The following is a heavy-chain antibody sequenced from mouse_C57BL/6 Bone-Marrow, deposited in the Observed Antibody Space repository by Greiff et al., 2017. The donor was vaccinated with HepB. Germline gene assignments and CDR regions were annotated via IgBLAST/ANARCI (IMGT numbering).Heavy chain of an antibody. V-gene: IGHV1-58*01. CDR2: IYIGNGYT. CDR1: GYTFTSYG. D-gene: IGHD1-1*01. CDR3: AVYYYGSRGYWYGDV. J-gene: IGHJ1*03. Sequence: VQLKESGAELVRPGSSVKMSCKTSGYTFTSYGINWVKQRPGQGLEWIGYIYIGNGYTEYNEKFKGKATLTSDTSSSTAYMQLSSLTSEDSAIYFCAVYYYGSRGYWYGDVWGTGTTVTVSS.